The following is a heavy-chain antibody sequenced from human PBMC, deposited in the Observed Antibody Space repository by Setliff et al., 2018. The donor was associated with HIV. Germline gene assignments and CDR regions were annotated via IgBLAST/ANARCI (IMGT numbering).Heavy chain of an antibody. J-gene: IGHJ4*02. Sequence: SEPLSLTCTVSGASISSYYWSWIRQPPGKGLEWIGYIYYSGTTNYNPSLKSRVTISVDTSKNQFSLKLSSVTAADTAVYYCARHVGYSSSSLDYWGQGTLVTVSS. CDR2: IYYSGTT. CDR3: ARHVGYSSSSLDY. V-gene: IGHV4-59*08. D-gene: IGHD6-6*01. CDR1: GASISSYY.